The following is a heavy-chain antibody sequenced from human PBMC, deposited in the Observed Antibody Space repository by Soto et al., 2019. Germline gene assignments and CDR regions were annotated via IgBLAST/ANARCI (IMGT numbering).Heavy chain of an antibody. CDR2: ISGSGGST. V-gene: IGHV3-23*01. CDR1: GFTFSSYA. J-gene: IGHJ4*02. CDR3: AKDPALSGSPRIVDY. Sequence: GGSLRLSCAASGFTFSSYAMSWVRQAPGKGLEWVSAISGSGGSTYYADSVKGRFTISRDNSKNTLYLQMNSLRAEDTAVYYCAKDPALSGSPRIVDYWGQGTLITVSS. D-gene: IGHD1-26*01.